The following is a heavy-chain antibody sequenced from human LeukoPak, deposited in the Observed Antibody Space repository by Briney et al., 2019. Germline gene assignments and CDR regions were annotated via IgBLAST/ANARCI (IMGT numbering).Heavy chain of an antibody. CDR1: GFTFSSYS. Sequence: GGSLRLSCAASGFTFSSYSMNWVRQAPGKGLEWVSYISSSSSTIYYADSVKGRFTISRDNAKNSLYLQMNSLRDEDTAVYCCARADEDPNPAEGVLRFLEWLLPLDYWGQGTLVTVSS. J-gene: IGHJ4*02. CDR3: ARADEDPNPAEGVLRFLEWLLPLDY. D-gene: IGHD3-3*01. V-gene: IGHV3-48*02. CDR2: ISSSSSTI.